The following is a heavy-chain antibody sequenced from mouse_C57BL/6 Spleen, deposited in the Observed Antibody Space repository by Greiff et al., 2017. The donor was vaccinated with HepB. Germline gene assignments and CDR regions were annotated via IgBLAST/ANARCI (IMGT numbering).Heavy chain of an antibody. CDR1: GFTFSDYG. Sequence: EVQRVESGGGLVKPGGSLKLSCAASGFTFSDYGMHWVRQAPEKGLEWVAYISSGRSTIYYADTVKGRFTISRDNAKNTLFLQMTSLRSEDTAMYYCARSRIYYGNSYYAMDYWGQGTSVTVSS. CDR2: ISSGRSTI. V-gene: IGHV5-17*01. CDR3: ARSRIYYGNSYYAMDY. D-gene: IGHD2-1*01. J-gene: IGHJ4*01.